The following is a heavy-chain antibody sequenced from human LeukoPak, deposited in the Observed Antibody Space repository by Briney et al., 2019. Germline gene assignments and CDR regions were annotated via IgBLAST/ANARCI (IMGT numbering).Heavy chain of an antibody. CDR1: GGTFSSYA. Sequence: GASVKVSCKASGGTFSSYAISWVRQAPGQGLEWMGGIIPIFGTANYAQKFQGRVTITADESTSTAYMELSSLRSEDTAVYYCARSPFIVVVPAAYFDYWGQGTLVTVSS. CDR2: IIPIFGTA. CDR3: ARSPFIVVVPAAYFDY. D-gene: IGHD2-2*01. V-gene: IGHV1-69*13. J-gene: IGHJ4*02.